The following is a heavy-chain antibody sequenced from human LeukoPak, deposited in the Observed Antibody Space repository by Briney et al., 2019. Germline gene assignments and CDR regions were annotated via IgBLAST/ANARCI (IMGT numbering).Heavy chain of an antibody. V-gene: IGHV3-48*01. CDR2: ISSSSSTI. J-gene: IGHJ5*02. CDR1: GFTFSSYS. Sequence: PGGSLRLSCAASGFTFSSYSMNWVRQAPGKGLEWVSYISSSSSTIYYADSVKGRFTISRDNSKNTLYLQMNSLRAEDTAVYYCAKYPGGFDPWGQGTLVTVSS. CDR3: AKYPGGFDP. D-gene: IGHD2-2*02.